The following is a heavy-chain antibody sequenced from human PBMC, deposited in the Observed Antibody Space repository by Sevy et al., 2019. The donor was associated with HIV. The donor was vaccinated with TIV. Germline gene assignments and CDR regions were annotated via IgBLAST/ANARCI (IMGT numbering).Heavy chain of an antibody. D-gene: IGHD6-6*01. CDR2: ISSSSSYT. CDR1: GFTFSDYY. V-gene: IGHV3-11*06. J-gene: IGHJ4*02. CDR3: ARVQGIAARPDYYFDY. Sequence: GSLRLSCAASGFTFSDYYMSWIRQAPGKGLEWVSYISSSSSYTNYADSVKGRFTISRDNAKNSLYLQMNSLRAEDTAVYYCARVQGIAARPDYYFDYWGQGTLVTVSS.